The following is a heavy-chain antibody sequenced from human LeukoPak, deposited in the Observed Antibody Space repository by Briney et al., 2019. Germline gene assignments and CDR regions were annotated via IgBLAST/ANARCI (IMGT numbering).Heavy chain of an antibody. D-gene: IGHD3-3*01. CDR3: ARDPRNTMTASGY. CDR1: GYSFTGFG. Sequence: GASVKISCKASGYSFTGFGISWARQAPGQGLEWMGWISASTGYTEYAQKFQGRVTMTTDTSTSTVYMDLKSLGSDDTAVYYCARDPRNTMTASGYWGQGTLVIVSS. J-gene: IGHJ4*02. CDR2: ISASTGYT. V-gene: IGHV1-18*01.